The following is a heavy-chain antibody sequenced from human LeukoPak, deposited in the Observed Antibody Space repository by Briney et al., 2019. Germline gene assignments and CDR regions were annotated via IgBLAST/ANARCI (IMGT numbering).Heavy chain of an antibody. Sequence: PSETLSLTCTVSGGSISSARYYWGWFRQPPGKGPEWIGSISYSGTTYYNPSLRSRVTISADTPENQFSLRLSSVTAADTAVYYCARTPSNWFDPWGQGTLVTVSS. J-gene: IGHJ5*02. V-gene: IGHV4-39*01. CDR3: ARTPSNWFDP. CDR2: ISYSGTT. CDR1: GGSISSARYY.